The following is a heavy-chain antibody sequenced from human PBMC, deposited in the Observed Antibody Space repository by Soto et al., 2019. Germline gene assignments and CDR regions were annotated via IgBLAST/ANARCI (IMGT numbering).Heavy chain of an antibody. V-gene: IGHV3-48*02. Sequence: EVQLVESGGGLVQPGGSLRLSCAASGFTFSSYSMNWVRQAPGKGLEWVSYISSSSSTIYYADSVKGRFTISRDNAKNSQYQQMNSLRDEDTAGYYCAREGYCSGGSCVSKRARRAVDIWGQGTMVTVSS. J-gene: IGHJ3*02. CDR2: ISSSSSTI. D-gene: IGHD2-15*01. CDR3: AREGYCSGGSCVSKRARRAVDI. CDR1: GFTFSSYS.